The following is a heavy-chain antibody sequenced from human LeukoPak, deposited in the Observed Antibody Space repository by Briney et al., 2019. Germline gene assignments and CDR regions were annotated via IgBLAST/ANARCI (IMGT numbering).Heavy chain of an antibody. J-gene: IGHJ4*02. D-gene: IGHD3-3*01. CDR3: ARAPITIFGVVIIPYFDY. CDR2: IYYSGST. Sequence: PSETLSLTRTVSGGSISSYYWSWIRQPPGKGLEWIGYIYYSGSTNYNPSLKSRVTISVDTSKNQFSLKLSSVTAADTAVYYCARAPITIFGVVIIPYFDYWGQGTLVTVSS. V-gene: IGHV4-59*01. CDR1: GGSISSYY.